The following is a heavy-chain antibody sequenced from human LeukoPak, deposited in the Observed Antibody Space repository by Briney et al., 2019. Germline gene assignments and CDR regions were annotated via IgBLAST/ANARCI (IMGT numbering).Heavy chain of an antibody. CDR3: AKAVTSSTSLVDY. J-gene: IGHJ4*02. V-gene: IGHV3-9*01. Sequence: GGSLRLSCAASGFTFDDYAMHWVRQAPGKGLEGVSGISWNSGSIGYADSVKGRFTISRDNAKNSLYLQMNSLRAEDTALYYCAKAVTSSTSLVDYWGQGTLVTVSS. CDR2: ISWNSGSI. D-gene: IGHD2-2*01. CDR1: GFTFDDYA.